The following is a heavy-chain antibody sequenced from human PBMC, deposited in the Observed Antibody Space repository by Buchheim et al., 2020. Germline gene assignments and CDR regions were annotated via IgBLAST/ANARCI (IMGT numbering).Heavy chain of an antibody. D-gene: IGHD6-13*01. CDR3: ARDLGAAGQHFDY. CDR1: GFTFSSYE. CDR2: ITSSGDIG. Sequence: EVQLVESGGGLVQPGGSLRLSCAASGFTFSSYEMNWVRQAPGKGLEWVSYITSSGDIGYYADSVKGRFTISRDHAKNSLYLQMNSLRAEDTAVYYCARDLGAAGQHFDYWGQGTL. V-gene: IGHV3-48*03. J-gene: IGHJ4*02.